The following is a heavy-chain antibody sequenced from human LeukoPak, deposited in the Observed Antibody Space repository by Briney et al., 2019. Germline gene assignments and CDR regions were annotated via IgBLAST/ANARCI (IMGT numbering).Heavy chain of an antibody. CDR3: VVVVEPPDSDGFDV. V-gene: IGHV3-74*01. D-gene: IGHD1-14*01. CDR1: GVTFGNSW. Sequence: PGGSLRLSCAASGVTFGNSWVHWVRQAPGKGLVWVSLINADGSTATYADSVKGRFTISRDNASNTLSLQMNSLTIEDTAVYYCVVVVEPPDSDGFDVWGQGTMITVSS. J-gene: IGHJ3*01. CDR2: INADGSTA.